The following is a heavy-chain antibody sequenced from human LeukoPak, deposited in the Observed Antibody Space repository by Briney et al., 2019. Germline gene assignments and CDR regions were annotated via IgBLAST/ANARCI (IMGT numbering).Heavy chain of an antibody. D-gene: IGHD3-9*01. Sequence: SETLSLTCTVSGGSISSSSYYWGWIRQPAGKGLEWIGRIYSGGSTNYNPSLKSRVTMSIDTPKNQFSLKLSSVTAADTAVYYCARAGHYDILTGYAFDIWGRGTMVTVSS. J-gene: IGHJ3*02. CDR1: GGSISSSSYY. V-gene: IGHV4-61*02. CDR3: ARAGHYDILTGYAFDI. CDR2: IYSGGST.